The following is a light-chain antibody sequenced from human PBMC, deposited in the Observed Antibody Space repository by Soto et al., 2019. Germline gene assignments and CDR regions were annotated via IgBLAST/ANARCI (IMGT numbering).Light chain of an antibody. CDR2: DAS. V-gene: IGKV1-5*01. CDR1: QSISSW. J-gene: IGKJ4*01. CDR3: QQYNSYS. Sequence: DIQMTQSPSTLSASVVDRVTITCRASQSISSWLAWYQRKPGKAPNLLIYDASTLESGVPSRFSGSGFGTEFTLTISSLQPDDFATYYCQQYNSYSFGGGTKV.